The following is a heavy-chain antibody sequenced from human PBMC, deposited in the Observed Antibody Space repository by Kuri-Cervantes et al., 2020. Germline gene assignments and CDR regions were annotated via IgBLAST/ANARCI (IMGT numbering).Heavy chain of an antibody. Sequence: GSLRLSCAVSGYSISSGYYWGWIRQPPGKGLEWIGSIYHSGSTYYNPSLKSRVTISVDTSKNQFSLKLSSVTAADTAVYYCARNDYYYYYYMDVWGEGTTVTVSS. V-gene: IGHV4-38-2*01. J-gene: IGHJ6*03. CDR3: ARNDYYYYYYMDV. CDR1: GYSISSGYY. CDR2: IYHSGST.